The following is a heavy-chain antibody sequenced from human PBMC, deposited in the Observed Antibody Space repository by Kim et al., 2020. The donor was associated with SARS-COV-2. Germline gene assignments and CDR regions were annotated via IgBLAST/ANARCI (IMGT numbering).Heavy chain of an antibody. V-gene: IGHV3-23*01. J-gene: IGHJ4*02. D-gene: IGHD1-1*01. CDR2: GGRT. CDR3: ARGVGIDY. Sequence: GGRTYDEEFLKRRFTISRDNAKKTLYLRMNGLRSEEPAVYYCARGVGIDYWGQGTLVTVSS.